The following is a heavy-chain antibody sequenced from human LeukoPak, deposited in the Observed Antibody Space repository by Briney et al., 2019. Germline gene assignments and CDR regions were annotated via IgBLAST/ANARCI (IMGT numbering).Heavy chain of an antibody. D-gene: IGHD5-12*01. V-gene: IGHV1-18*01. Sequence: APVKVSCKASGYTFTSYGISWVRQAPGQGLEWMGWISAYNGNTNYAQKLQGRVTMTTDTSTSTAYMELRSLRSDDTAVYYCARVGYSGYDPSSCFDYWGQGTLVTVSS. CDR3: ARVGYSGYDPSSCFDY. CDR2: ISAYNGNT. J-gene: IGHJ4*02. CDR1: GYTFTSYG.